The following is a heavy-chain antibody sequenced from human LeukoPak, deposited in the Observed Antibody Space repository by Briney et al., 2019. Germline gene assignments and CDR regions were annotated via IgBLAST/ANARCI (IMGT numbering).Heavy chain of an antibody. CDR3: ARVYCSSTSCHRMFYYYYMDV. CDR1: GFTFSDYY. J-gene: IGHJ6*03. CDR2: ISSSGSTI. D-gene: IGHD2-2*01. Sequence: GGSLRLSCAASGFTFSDYYMSWIRQAPGKGLEWVSYISSSGSTIYYADSVKGRFTISRDNAKNSLYLQMNRLRAEDTAVYYCARVYCSSTSCHRMFYYYYMDVWGKGTTVTVSS. V-gene: IGHV3-11*04.